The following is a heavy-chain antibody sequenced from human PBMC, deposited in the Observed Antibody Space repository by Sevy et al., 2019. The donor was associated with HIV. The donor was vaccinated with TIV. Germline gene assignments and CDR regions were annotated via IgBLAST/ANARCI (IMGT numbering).Heavy chain of an antibody. Sequence: SETLSLTCTVSGGSISSYYWSWIRQPPGKGLEWIGYIYYSGSTNYNPSIKSRVTISVDTSKNQFSLKLSSVTAADTAVYYCARRRGAGAAAVDYYYYYMDVWGKGTTVTVSS. CDR3: ARRRGAGAAAVDYYYYYMDV. CDR2: IYYSGST. V-gene: IGHV4-59*08. D-gene: IGHD1-26*01. J-gene: IGHJ6*03. CDR1: GGSISSYY.